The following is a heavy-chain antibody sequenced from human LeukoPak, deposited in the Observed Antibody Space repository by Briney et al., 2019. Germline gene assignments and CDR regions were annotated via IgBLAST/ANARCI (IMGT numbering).Heavy chain of an antibody. CDR3: AIWSSGSEYYFDY. V-gene: IGHV4-39*07. J-gene: IGHJ4*02. Sequence: PSETLSLTCTVSGGSISSSSYYWGWIRQPPGKGLEWIGSIYYSGSTYYNPSLKSRVTISVDTSKNQFSLKLSSVTAADTAVYYCAIWSSGSEYYFDYWGQGTLVTVSS. CDR1: GGSISSSSYY. D-gene: IGHD6-19*01. CDR2: IYYSGST.